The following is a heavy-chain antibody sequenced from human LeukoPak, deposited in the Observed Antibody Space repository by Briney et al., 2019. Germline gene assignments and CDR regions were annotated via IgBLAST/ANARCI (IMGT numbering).Heavy chain of an antibody. V-gene: IGHV3-73*01. CDR3: TGANLDYYGMDV. Sequence: GGSLRLSCAASEFTFSGSALHWVRQASGKGLEWVGRIRSKANSYATAYGASVKGRFTISRDDSKNTAYLQMDSLNTEDTAVYYCTGANLDYYGMDVWGQGTTVTVSS. CDR1: EFTFSGSA. D-gene: IGHD4/OR15-4a*01. CDR2: IRSKANSYAT. J-gene: IGHJ6*02.